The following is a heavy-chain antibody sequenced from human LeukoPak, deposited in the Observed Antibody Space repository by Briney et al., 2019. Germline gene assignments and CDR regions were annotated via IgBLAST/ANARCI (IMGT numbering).Heavy chain of an antibody. Sequence: SVKVSCKASGYTFTDYYMHWVRKAPGQGLEWMGWINPNSGGTNYAQKFQGRVTMTRDTSISTAYVELSRLRSDDTAVYYCARGPRRITMVRGVMWFDPWGQGTLVIVSS. D-gene: IGHD3-10*01. V-gene: IGHV1-2*02. CDR2: INPNSGGT. J-gene: IGHJ5*02. CDR3: ARGPRRITMVRGVMWFDP. CDR1: GYTFTDYY.